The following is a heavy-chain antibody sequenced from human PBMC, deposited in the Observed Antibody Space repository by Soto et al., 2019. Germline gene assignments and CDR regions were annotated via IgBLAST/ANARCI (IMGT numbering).Heavy chain of an antibody. CDR3: AREPSIAAVGIPLYSYYYMDV. CDR1: GGTFSSYT. D-gene: IGHD6-13*01. J-gene: IGHJ6*03. V-gene: IGHV1-69*04. Sequence: ASVKVSCKASGGTFSSYTISWVRQAPGQGLEWMGRIIPIPGISIYAQKYQGRITITADNSSSTAYMELTSLTSDDTAVYYCAREPSIAAVGIPLYSYYYMDVWGEGTAVTVSS. CDR2: IIPIPGIS.